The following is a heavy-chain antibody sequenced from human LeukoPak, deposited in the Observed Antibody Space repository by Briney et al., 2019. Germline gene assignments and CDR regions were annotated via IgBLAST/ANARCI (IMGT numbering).Heavy chain of an antibody. V-gene: IGHV3-74*01. J-gene: IGHJ1*01. D-gene: IGHD3-22*01. CDR1: GFTFSNYW. CDR2: IKSDGRT. CDR3: ARAPSEIGGYYPEYFRH. Sequence: QSGGSLRLSCAAAGFTFSNYWMHWVRQAPGKGLVWVSRIKSDGRTNYADSVKGRFTISRDNAKNTVPLQMNSLRAEDTGVYYCARAPSEIGGYYPEYFRHWGQGTLVTVSS.